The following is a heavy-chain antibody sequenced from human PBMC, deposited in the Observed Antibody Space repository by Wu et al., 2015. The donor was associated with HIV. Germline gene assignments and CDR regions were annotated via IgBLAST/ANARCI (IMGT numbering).Heavy chain of an antibody. D-gene: IGHD3-16*01. V-gene: IGHV1-69*13. Sequence: QLVQSGAEVKKPGSSVKVSCKASGGTFSYSAIAWVRQAPGQGLEWMGRIIPIFGKTNYAQKFQGRVTITADESSTTAYMELSSLRSEDTAVYYCARERYYDYRPEGYWGLGNAGHRLL. CDR1: GGTFSYSA. CDR3: ARERYYDYRPEGY. CDR2: IIPIFGKT. J-gene: IGHJ4*02.